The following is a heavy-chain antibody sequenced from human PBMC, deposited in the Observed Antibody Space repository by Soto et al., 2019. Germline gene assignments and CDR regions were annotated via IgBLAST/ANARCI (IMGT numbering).Heavy chain of an antibody. CDR2: MNPNSGNT. CDR3: ARAFNSGYDAAFDY. V-gene: IGHV1-8*01. Sequence: ASVKVSCKASGYTFTSYDINWVRQATGQGLEWMGWMNPNSGNTGYAQKFQGRVTMTRNTSISTAYMELSSLRSEDTAVYYCARAFNSGYDAAFDYWGQGTLVTAPQ. D-gene: IGHD5-12*01. CDR1: GYTFTSYD. J-gene: IGHJ4*02.